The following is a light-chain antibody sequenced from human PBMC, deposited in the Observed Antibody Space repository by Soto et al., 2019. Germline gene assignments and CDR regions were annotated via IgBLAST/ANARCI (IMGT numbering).Light chain of an antibody. CDR3: QQYGSSGT. Sequence: EISLTQSPATLSLSPGESATLSCRASQSVSNNYLAWYQQKPGQAPRLLIYGASNRATGIPDRFSGSGSGTDFTLTISRLEPEDFAVYYCQQYGSSGTFGQGTKVDIK. CDR1: QSVSNNY. V-gene: IGKV3-20*01. J-gene: IGKJ1*01. CDR2: GAS.